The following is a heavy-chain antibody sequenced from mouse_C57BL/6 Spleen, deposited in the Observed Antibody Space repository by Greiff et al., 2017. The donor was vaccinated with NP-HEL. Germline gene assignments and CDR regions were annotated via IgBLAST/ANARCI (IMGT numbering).Heavy chain of an antibody. CDR2: IHPNSGST. J-gene: IGHJ2*01. D-gene: IGHD2-2*01. Sequence: QVQLQQPGAELVKPGASVKLSCKASGYTFTSYWMHWVKQRPGQGLEWIGMIHPNSGSTNYNEKFKSKATLTVDKSSSTAYMQLSSLTSEDSAVYYCARYYGYGGGFDCWGQGTTLTVSS. CDR1: GYTFTSYW. CDR3: ARYYGYGGGFDC. V-gene: IGHV1-64*01.